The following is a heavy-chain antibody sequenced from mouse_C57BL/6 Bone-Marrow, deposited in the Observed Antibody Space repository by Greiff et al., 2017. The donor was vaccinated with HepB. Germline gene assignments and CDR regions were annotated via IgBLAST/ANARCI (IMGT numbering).Heavy chain of an antibody. Sequence: EVMLVESGGGLVKPGGSLKLSCAASGFTFSSYAMSWVRQTPEKRLEWVATISDGGSYTYYPDNVKGRFTISRDNAKNNLYLQMSHLKSEDTAMYYCARVITTDYYYYAMDYWGQGTSVTVSS. CDR1: GFTFSSYA. D-gene: IGHD2-4*01. V-gene: IGHV5-4*03. CDR2: ISDGGSYT. J-gene: IGHJ4*01. CDR3: ARVITTDYYYYAMDY.